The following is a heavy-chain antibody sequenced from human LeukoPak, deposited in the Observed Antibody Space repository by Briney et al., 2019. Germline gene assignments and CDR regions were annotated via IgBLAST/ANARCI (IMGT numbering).Heavy chain of an antibody. V-gene: IGHV1-2*02. D-gene: IGHD2-2*01. CDR3: ARGVGSSWFDP. Sequence: ASLKVSCKASGYTFIAYNIHWVRQAPGQGLEWMAWISPNSGDTNTAQKFQGRVTMTRDRSIDTAYLKLSSLTSDDTAVYYCARGVGSSWFDPWGQGTLVTVSS. J-gene: IGHJ5*02. CDR1: GYTFIAYN. CDR2: ISPNSGDT.